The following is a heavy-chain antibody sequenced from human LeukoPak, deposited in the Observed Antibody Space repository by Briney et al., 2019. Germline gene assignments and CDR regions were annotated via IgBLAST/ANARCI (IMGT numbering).Heavy chain of an antibody. J-gene: IGHJ6*02. CDR2: IRSKAYGGTT. Sequence: GGSLRLSCTASGFTFGDYAMSWFRQAPGKGLEWVGFIRSKAYGGTTEYAASVKGRFTISRDDSKSIAYLQMNSLKTEDTAVYYRTSLYCGGDCYAPSHYYYYGMDVWGQGTTVTVSS. V-gene: IGHV3-49*03. CDR3: TSLYCGGDCYAPSHYYYYGMDV. D-gene: IGHD2-21*02. CDR1: GFTFGDYA.